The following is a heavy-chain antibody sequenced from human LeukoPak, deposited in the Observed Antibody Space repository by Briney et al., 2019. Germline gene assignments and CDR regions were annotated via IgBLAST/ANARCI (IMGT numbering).Heavy chain of an antibody. CDR2: IYYSGRT. CDR1: GGSISSYY. Sequence: SETLSLTCTVSGGSISSYYWSWIRQPPGKGLEWIGYIYYSGRTNYNPSLKSRVTISVDTSKNQFSLKLSSVTAADTAVYYCARTPSYYYDSSGSFDYWGQGTLVTVSS. CDR3: ARTPSYYYDSSGSFDY. V-gene: IGHV4-59*08. J-gene: IGHJ4*02. D-gene: IGHD3-22*01.